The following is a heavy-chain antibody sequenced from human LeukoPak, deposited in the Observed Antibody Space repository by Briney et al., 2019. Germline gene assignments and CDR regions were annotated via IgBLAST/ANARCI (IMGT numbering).Heavy chain of an antibody. V-gene: IGHV4-59*01. CDR3: ATRSTGVAATFDS. CDR1: GGFIGSYY. CDR2: IYYSGNS. Sequence: PSETLSLTCTVSGGFIGSYYWSWTRQPPGKGLEWIGYIYYSGNSNYNPSLKSRVTISADTSKNEFSLKLSSVTAADTAIYYCATRSTGVAATFDSWGQGALVTVSS. D-gene: IGHD2-15*01. J-gene: IGHJ4*02.